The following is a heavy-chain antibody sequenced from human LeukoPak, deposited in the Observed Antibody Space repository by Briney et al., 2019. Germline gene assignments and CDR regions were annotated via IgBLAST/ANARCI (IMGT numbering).Heavy chain of an antibody. CDR1: GGSISSSSYY. Sequence: SETLSLTCTVSGGSISSSSYYWGWIRQPPGKGLEWIGSIYYSGSTYYNPSLKSRVTISVDTSKNQFSLKLSSVTAADTAVYYCAGAYSNYVGELTFDYWGQGTLVTVSS. CDR3: AGAYSNYVGELTFDY. CDR2: IYYSGST. J-gene: IGHJ4*02. D-gene: IGHD4-11*01. V-gene: IGHV4-39*07.